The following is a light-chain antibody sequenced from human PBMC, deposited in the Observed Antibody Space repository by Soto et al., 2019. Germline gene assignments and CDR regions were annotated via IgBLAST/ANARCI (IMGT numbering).Light chain of an antibody. Sequence: MTQSPSTLYASVGDRVSITCRASQSVTSNLAWYQYTPGQSPRLLISGASSGATGLPSRFRGSGSGTDFTLTISRLEPEDFAVYYCLQHSGTSPKTFGQGTKVDI. CDR2: GAS. V-gene: IGKV3-15*01. CDR1: QSVTSN. J-gene: IGKJ1*01. CDR3: LQHSGTSPKT.